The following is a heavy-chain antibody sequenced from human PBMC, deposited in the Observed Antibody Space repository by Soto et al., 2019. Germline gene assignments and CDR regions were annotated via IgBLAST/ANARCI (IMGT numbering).Heavy chain of an antibody. J-gene: IGHJ4*02. CDR2: IYYSGST. CDR1: GGSISSSSYY. D-gene: IGHD3-22*01. CDR3: AGTFKNASSGPFAY. Sequence: PSETLSLTCTVSGGSISSSSYYWGWIRQPPGKGLEWIGSIYYSGSTYYNPSLKSRVTISVDTSKNQFSLKLSSVTAADTAVYYCAGTFKNASSGPFAYWGQGTLVPVSS. V-gene: IGHV4-39*07.